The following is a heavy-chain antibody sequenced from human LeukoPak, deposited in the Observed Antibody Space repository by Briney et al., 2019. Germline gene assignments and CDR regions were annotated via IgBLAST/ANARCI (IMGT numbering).Heavy chain of an antibody. CDR3: APTSEAYTSNWSV. Sequence: ASVKVSCMTSGYRFTDDYMHWVRQAPGQGLEWMGWINPDSGFTNYAPKFQGRVIMTRDTSISTAYMEVRRLRYDDTAMYYCAPTSEAYTSNWSVWGQGTLVTVSP. CDR2: INPDSGFT. D-gene: IGHD3-16*01. CDR1: GYRFTDDY. J-gene: IGHJ4*02. V-gene: IGHV1-2*02.